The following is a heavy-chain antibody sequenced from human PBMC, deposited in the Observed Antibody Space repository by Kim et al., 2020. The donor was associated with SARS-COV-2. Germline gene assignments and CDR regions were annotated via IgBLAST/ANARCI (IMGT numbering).Heavy chain of an antibody. D-gene: IGHD6-19*01. CDR3: AREGWDSSGWTYFDY. V-gene: IGHV4-59*13. Sequence: SQTLSLTCTVSGGSISSYYWSWIRQPPGKGLEWIGYIYYSGSTNYNPSLKSRVTISVDTSKNQFSLKLSSVTAADTAVYYCAREGWDSSGWTYFDYWGQGTLVTVSS. J-gene: IGHJ4*02. CDR1: GGSISSYY. CDR2: IYYSGST.